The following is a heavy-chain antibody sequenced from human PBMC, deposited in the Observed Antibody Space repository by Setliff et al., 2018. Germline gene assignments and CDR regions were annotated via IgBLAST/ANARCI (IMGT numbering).Heavy chain of an antibody. Sequence: ASVKVSCKASGYTFRNYGINWVRQAPGQRLEWVGWISAYNGDTNYAQKFQGRVTMTTDTSTSTAYMELRSLRSDDTAVYYCARAPPNRYSGSYEYFYMDVWGKGTTVTVSS. CDR3: ARAPPNRYSGSYEYFYMDV. D-gene: IGHD1-26*01. J-gene: IGHJ6*03. CDR1: GYTFRNYG. V-gene: IGHV1-18*01. CDR2: ISAYNGDT.